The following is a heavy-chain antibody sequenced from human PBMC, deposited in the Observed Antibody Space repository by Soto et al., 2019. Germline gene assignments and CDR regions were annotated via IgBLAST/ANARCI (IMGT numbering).Heavy chain of an antibody. Sequence: PSETLSLTCTVSGASITGSSYWSWIRQPAGKGLEWIGRLPLSGTTNYNPSLRSRVTMSADVSKNQFSLRLTSVTAADTALYYCARGMTPPGAPAWYYFDSWGQGTQVTVSS. V-gene: IGHV4-4*07. CDR2: LPLSGTT. J-gene: IGHJ4*02. D-gene: IGHD2-8*02. CDR3: ARGMTPPGAPAWYYFDS. CDR1: GASITGSSY.